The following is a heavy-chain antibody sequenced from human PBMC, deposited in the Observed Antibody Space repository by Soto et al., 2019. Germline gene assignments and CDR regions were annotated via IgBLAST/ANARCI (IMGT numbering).Heavy chain of an antibody. V-gene: IGHV1-69*06. Sequence: GASVKVSCKASGGTFSSYAISWVRQAPGQGLEWMGGIIPIFGTANYAQEFQGRVTITADKSTSTAYMELSSLRSEDTAVYYCARDWGTYYDFWSGSAMDVWGQGTTVTVSS. J-gene: IGHJ6*02. D-gene: IGHD3-3*01. CDR3: ARDWGTYYDFWSGSAMDV. CDR2: IIPIFGTA. CDR1: GGTFSSYA.